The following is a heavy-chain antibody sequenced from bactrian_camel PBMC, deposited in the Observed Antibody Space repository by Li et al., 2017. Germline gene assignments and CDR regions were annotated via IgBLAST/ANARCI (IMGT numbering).Heavy chain of an antibody. V-gene: IGHV3S1*01. D-gene: IGHD2*01. CDR2: ISANGGTT. CDR3: AISRLCVVVAVSPDWGDFGF. J-gene: IGHJ6*01. Sequence: HVQLVESGGGLVQPGGSLTLSCAASGFTFSSYWMYWVRQAPGKGLEWVSAISANGGTTIYADSVKGRFTISRDNAKNTLYLQMNKLKPEDTGMYYCAISRLCVVVAVSPDWGDFGFWGQGTQVTVS. CDR1: GFTFSSYW.